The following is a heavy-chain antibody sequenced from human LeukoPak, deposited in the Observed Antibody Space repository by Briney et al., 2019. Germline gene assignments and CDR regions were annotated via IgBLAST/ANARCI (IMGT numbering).Heavy chain of an antibody. CDR3: ARGGTPADY. CDR1: GFTFSSYW. J-gene: IGHJ4*02. V-gene: IGHV3-7*01. D-gene: IGHD2-2*01. Sequence: GGSLRLSCAASGFTFSSYWMSWVRQAPGKGGEGVANINQDGSEKYYVDSVKGRFTISRDNAKNSLYLQMNSLRAEDTAVYYCARGGTPADYCGQGTLVTVSS. CDR2: INQDGSEK.